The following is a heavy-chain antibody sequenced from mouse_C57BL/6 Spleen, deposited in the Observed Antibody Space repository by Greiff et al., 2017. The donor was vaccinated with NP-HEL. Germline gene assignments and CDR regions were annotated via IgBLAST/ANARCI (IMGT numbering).Heavy chain of an antibody. D-gene: IGHD2-1*01. CDR3: TRDRSYGNYGAWFAY. Sequence: EVKLMESGEGLVKPGGSLKLSCAASGFTFSSYAMSWVRQTPEKRLEWVAYISSGGDYIYYADTVKGRFTISRDNARNTLYLQMSSLKSEDTAMYYCTRDRSYGNYGAWFAYWGQGTLVTVSA. CDR1: GFTFSSYA. J-gene: IGHJ3*01. CDR2: ISSGGDYI. V-gene: IGHV5-9-1*02.